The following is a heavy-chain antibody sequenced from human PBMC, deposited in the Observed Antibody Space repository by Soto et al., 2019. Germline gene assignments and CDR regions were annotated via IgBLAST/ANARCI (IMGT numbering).Heavy chain of an antibody. D-gene: IGHD6-13*01. CDR1: GGSISSYY. J-gene: IGHJ5*02. V-gene: IGHV4-59*01. CDR2: IYYSGST. CDR3: ARVQNGEQQLVRGNWFDP. Sequence: SETLSLTCTVSGGSISSYYWSWIRQPPGKGLEWIGYIYYSGSTNYNPPLKSRVTISVDTSKNQFSLKLSSVTAADTAVYYCARVQNGEQQLVRGNWFDPWGQGTLVTVSS.